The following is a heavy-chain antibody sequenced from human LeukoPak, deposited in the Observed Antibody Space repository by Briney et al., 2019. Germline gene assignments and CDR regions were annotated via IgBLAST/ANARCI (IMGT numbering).Heavy chain of an antibody. CDR1: GGTFCSYA. V-gene: IGHV1-69*13. D-gene: IGHD4-17*01. Sequence: SVKVSCKASGGTFCSYAISWVRQAPGQGLEWMGGIIPIFGTANYAQKFQGRVTITADESTSTAYMELSSLRSEDTAVYYCARDLGAYGDYHYYHGMDVWGQGPTVNVSS. CDR2: IIPIFGTA. CDR3: ARDLGAYGDYHYYHGMDV. J-gene: IGHJ6*02.